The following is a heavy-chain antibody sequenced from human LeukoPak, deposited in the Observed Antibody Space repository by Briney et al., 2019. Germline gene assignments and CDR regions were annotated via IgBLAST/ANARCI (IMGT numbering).Heavy chain of an antibody. CDR2: TSDSGNT. CDR3: ARWHSHGRYFDY. CDR1: GGSIRNYY. D-gene: IGHD2-21*01. Sequence: SETLSLTCTVSGGSIRNYYWNWIRQPPGKGLEWIGYTSDSGNTDYKPSLKSRVTISVDTSKNQFSLRLTSATAADTAVYYCARWHSHGRYFDYWGQGALVTVSS. J-gene: IGHJ4*02. V-gene: IGHV4-59*01.